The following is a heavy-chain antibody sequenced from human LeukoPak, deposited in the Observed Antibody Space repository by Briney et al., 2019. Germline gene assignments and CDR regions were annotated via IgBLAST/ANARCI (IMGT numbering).Heavy chain of an antibody. CDR2: ISGRGGST. D-gene: IGHD4-17*01. CDR1: GFTFSSYA. CDR3: AKSYGDYVGAFDI. Sequence: GGSLRLSCAASGFTFSSYAMSWVRQAPGKGLEWVSAISGRGGSTYYADSVKGRFTISRDNSKNTLYLQMNSLRAEDTAVYYCAKSYGDYVGAFDIWGQGTMVTVSS. V-gene: IGHV3-23*01. J-gene: IGHJ3*02.